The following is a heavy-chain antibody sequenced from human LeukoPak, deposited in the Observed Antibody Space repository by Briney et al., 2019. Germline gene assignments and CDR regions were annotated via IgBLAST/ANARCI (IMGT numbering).Heavy chain of an antibody. D-gene: IGHD1-26*01. V-gene: IGHV1-69*13. CDR3: ARDVDGSYYYRLDY. J-gene: IGHJ4*02. Sequence: SVNVSCTASGGTFSSYAISWVRQAPGQGLEWMGGIIPIFGTANYAQKFQGRVTITADESTSTAYMELSSLRSEDTAVYYCARDVDGSYYYRLDYWGQGTLVTVSS. CDR2: IIPIFGTA. CDR1: GGTFSSYA.